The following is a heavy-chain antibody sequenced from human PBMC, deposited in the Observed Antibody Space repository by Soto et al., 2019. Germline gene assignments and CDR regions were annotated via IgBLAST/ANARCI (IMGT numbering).Heavy chain of an antibody. D-gene: IGHD3-3*01. V-gene: IGHV4-39*01. CDR3: ARQTYYDFWSGYHTFDS. J-gene: IGHJ4*02. CDR2: TYYSGST. Sequence: SETLSLRCAGSGGSIGSSSYYWGWIRQPPGRGLEWMGSTYYSGSTYYNPSLKSRVTISVDPSKNQFSLKLSSVTAADTAVYPCARQTYYDFWSGYHTFDSWGQGTLVTVSA. CDR1: GGSIGSSSYY.